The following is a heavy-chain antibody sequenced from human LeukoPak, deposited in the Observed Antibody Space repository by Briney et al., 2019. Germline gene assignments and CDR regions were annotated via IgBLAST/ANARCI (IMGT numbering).Heavy chain of an antibody. Sequence: SETLSLTCAVYGGSFSGYYWSWIRQPPGKGLEWIGEINHSVSTNYNPSLKSRVTISVDTSKNQFSLKLSSVTAADTAVYYCARGLYSSSPMSDYWGQGTLVTVSS. D-gene: IGHD6-6*01. CDR1: GGSFSGYY. CDR3: ARGLYSSSPMSDY. J-gene: IGHJ4*02. V-gene: IGHV4-34*01. CDR2: INHSVST.